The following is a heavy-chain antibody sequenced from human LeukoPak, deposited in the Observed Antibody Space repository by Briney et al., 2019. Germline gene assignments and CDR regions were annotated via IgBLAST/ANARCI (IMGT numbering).Heavy chain of an antibody. V-gene: IGHV4-59*01. CDR1: GGSISSYY. D-gene: IGHD6-25*01. CDR3: ARDRLGYYGIDV. J-gene: IGHJ6*02. Sequence: SETLSLTCTVSGGSISSYYWSWIRQPPGKGLEWIGYIYYSGSTNYNPSLKSRVTISVDTSKNQFSLKLSSVTAADTAVYYCARDRLGYYGIDVWGQGTTVTVSS. CDR2: IYYSGST.